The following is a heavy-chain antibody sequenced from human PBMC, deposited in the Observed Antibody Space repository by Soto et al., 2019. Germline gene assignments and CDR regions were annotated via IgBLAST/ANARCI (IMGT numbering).Heavy chain of an antibody. CDR1: GFTFSSYS. D-gene: IGHD2-2*01. CDR3: ARDPRPSCTITSCSYGMDV. Sequence: PGGSLRLSCAASGFTFSSYSMNWVRQASGKGLEWVSSSSSSDSYIYYADSVKGRFTISRDNAKNSLYLQMNSLRAEDTAVYYCARDPRPSCTITSCSYGMDVWGQGTTVTVSS. J-gene: IGHJ6*02. V-gene: IGHV3-21*01. CDR2: SSSSDSYI.